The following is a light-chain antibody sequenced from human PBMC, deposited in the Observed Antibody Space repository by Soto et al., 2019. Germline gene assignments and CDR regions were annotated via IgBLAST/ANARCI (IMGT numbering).Light chain of an antibody. V-gene: IGKV3-20*01. CDR1: QRVNIN. CDR3: KQYGSSPPERT. Sequence: EIVMTQSPATLSVSPGERATLSCRASQRVNINLAWYQQKPGQAPRLLIYGASSRATGIPDRFSGSGSGTDFTLTISRLEPEDFAVYYCKQYGSSPPERTSGQGNKVDIK. CDR2: GAS. J-gene: IGKJ1*01.